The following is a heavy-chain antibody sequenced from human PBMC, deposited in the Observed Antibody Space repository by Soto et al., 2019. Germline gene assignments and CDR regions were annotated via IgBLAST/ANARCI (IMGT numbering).Heavy chain of an antibody. CDR2: INAGDGNT. D-gene: IGHD4-4*01. J-gene: IGHJ4*02. CDR1: GYTFTSYA. Sequence: QVQLVQSGAEVKKPGASVKVSCKASGYTFTSYAMHWVHQAPGQRLEWMGWINAGDGNTKYSQKFQGRVTITRDTSASTACMELSSLRSEDTAVYYCARDAMTTEFDYWGQGTLVTVSS. CDR3: ARDAMTTEFDY. V-gene: IGHV1-3*01.